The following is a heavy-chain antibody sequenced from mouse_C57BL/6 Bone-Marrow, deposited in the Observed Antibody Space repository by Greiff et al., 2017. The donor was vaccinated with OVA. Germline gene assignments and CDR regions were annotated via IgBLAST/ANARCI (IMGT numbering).Heavy chain of an antibody. J-gene: IGHJ4*01. CDR2: ISNLAYSI. V-gene: IGHV5-15*04. Sequence: EVKLMESGGGLVQPGGSLKLSCAASGFTFSDYGMAWVRQAPRKGPEWVAFISNLAYSIYYADTVTGRFTISRENAKNTRYLEMSSLRSEDTAMYYCARRRTWTGAMDYWGQGTSVTVSS. D-gene: IGHD3-3*01. CDR3: ARRRTWTGAMDY. CDR1: GFTFSDYG.